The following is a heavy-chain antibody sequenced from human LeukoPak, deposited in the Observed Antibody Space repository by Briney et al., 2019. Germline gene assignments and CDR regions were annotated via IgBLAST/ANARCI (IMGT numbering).Heavy chain of an antibody. V-gene: IGHV3-7*01. Sequence: PGGSLRLSCAASGLTFSAYWGSWVRQAPGKGLEWVANIEQDGSEKNYVDSVKGRFTISRDNGENSLYLQMNSLRVEDTGVYYCVGGIGWLPDYWGQGTLVTVSS. J-gene: IGHJ4*02. D-gene: IGHD6-19*01. CDR2: IEQDGSEK. CDR1: GLTFSAYW. CDR3: VGGIGWLPDY.